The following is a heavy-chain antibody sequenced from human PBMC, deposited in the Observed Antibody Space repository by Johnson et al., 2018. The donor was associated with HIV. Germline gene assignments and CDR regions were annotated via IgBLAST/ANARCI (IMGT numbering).Heavy chain of an antibody. J-gene: IGHJ3*02. V-gene: IGHV3-73*01. CDR1: GFTFSNYW. D-gene: IGHD3-22*01. Sequence: VQLVESGGGVVRPGGSLRLSCAASGFTFSNYWMSWVRQAPGKGLEWVGRIRSKGNSYATAYPASVKGRFTISRDDSKNTEYLQMSSLRAEDTAVYYCARDAYYYDSSGYDRGGAFDIWGQGTMVTVSS. CDR3: ARDAYYYDSSGYDRGGAFDI. CDR2: IRSKGNSYAT.